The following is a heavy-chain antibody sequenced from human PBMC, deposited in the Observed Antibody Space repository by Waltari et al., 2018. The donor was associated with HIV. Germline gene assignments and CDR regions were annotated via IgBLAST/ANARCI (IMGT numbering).Heavy chain of an antibody. CDR1: GFTFSSYA. CDR3: AKDRDYDSSGYYFCYFDY. CDR2: ISGSGGST. V-gene: IGHV3-23*04. D-gene: IGHD3-22*01. J-gene: IGHJ4*02. Sequence: EVQLVESGGGLVQPGGSLRLSCAASGFTFSSYAMSWVRQAPGKGLEWVSAISGSGGSTYYADSVKGRFTISRDNSKNTLYLQMNSLRAEDTAVYYCAKDRDYDSSGYYFCYFDYWGQGTLVTVSS.